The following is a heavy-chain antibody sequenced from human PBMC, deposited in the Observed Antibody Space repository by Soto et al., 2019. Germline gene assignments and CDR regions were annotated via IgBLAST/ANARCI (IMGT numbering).Heavy chain of an antibody. Sequence: ASVKVSCKASGYTFTSYYMHWVRQAPGQGLEWMGIINPSGGSTSYAQKFQGRVTMTRDTSTSTVYMELSSLRSEDTAVYYCAREMSSGYYYYYYYGMDVWGQGTTVTVS. D-gene: IGHD3-22*01. J-gene: IGHJ6*02. CDR2: INPSGGST. CDR1: GYTFTSYY. CDR3: AREMSSGYYYYYYYGMDV. V-gene: IGHV1-46*01.